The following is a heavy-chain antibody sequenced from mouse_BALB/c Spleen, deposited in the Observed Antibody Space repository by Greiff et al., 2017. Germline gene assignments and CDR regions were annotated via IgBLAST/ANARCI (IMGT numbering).Heavy chain of an antibody. CDR3: LWGMDY. Sequence: EVQLVESGGGLVQPGGSMKLSCVASGFTFSSYWMSWVRQSPEKGLEWVAEIRLKSDNYATHYAESVKGKFTISRDDSKSRLYLQMNSLRAEDTGIYYCLWGMDYWGQGTSVTVSS. CDR2: IRLKSDNYAT. D-gene: IGHD1-1*02. V-gene: IGHV6-6*02. CDR1: GFTFSSYW. J-gene: IGHJ4*01.